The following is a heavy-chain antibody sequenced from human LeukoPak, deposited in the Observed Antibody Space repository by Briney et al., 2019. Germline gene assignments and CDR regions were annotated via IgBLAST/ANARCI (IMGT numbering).Heavy chain of an antibody. J-gene: IGHJ4*02. D-gene: IGHD6-19*01. CDR2: ISSSSSYI. CDR1: GFTFSSYS. V-gene: IGHV3-21*01. CDR3: ARDHSSIAVAGTVLYY. Sequence: GGSLRLSCAASGFTFSSYSMYWVRQAPGKGLEWVSAISSSSSYIYYADSVKGRFTISRDNAKNSLYLQMNSLRAEDTAVYYCARDHSSIAVAGTVLYYWGQGTLVTVSS.